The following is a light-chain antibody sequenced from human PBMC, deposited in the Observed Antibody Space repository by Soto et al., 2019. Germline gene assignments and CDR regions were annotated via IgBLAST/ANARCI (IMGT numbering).Light chain of an antibody. V-gene: IGLV2-11*01. J-gene: IGLJ3*02. CDR2: DVS. CDR3: CSYSSSYTWV. CDR1: SSDVGGYNY. Sequence: QSALTQPRSVSGSPGQSVTISCTGTSSDVGGYNYVSWYQQHPGKAPKLMIYDVSNRPSGVPDRFSGSKSGNTASLTISGLQADDEADYYCCSYSSSYTWVFGGGTKLTVL.